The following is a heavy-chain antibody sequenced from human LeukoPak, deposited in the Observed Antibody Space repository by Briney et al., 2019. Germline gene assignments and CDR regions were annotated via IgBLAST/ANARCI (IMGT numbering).Heavy chain of an antibody. CDR1: GFIFSDLH. CDR3: AKKGGGGYCSSTSCYAYDY. CDR2: ISGSGGST. Sequence: GRSLRLSCAASGFIFSDLHMDWVRQAPGKGLEWVSAISGSGGSTYYADSVKGRFTISRDNSKNTLYLQMNSLRAEDTAVYYCAKKGGGGYCSSTSCYAYDYWGQGTLVTVSS. D-gene: IGHD2-2*01. V-gene: IGHV3-23*01. J-gene: IGHJ4*02.